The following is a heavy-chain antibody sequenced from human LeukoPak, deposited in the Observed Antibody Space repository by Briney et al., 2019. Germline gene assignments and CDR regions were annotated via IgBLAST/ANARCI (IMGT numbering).Heavy chain of an antibody. CDR1: GYTFTSYD. V-gene: IGHV1-8*01. J-gene: IGHJ4*02. D-gene: IGHD2-15*01. CDR2: MNPNSGNT. Sequence: GASVKVSCKASGYTFTSYDINWVRQATGQGLEWMGWMNPNSGNTGYAQKFQGRVTMTRNTSISTAYMELSSLGSEDTAVYYCARAGYCSGGSCPTLDYWGQGTLVTVSS. CDR3: ARAGYCSGGSCPTLDY.